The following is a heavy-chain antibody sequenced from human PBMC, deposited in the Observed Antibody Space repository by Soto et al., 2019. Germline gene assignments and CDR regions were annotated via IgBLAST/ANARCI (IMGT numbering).Heavy chain of an antibody. CDR2: IKGDGSEK. V-gene: IGHV3-7*01. CDR3: TRGHYRNPL. CDR1: EFTFSRFW. D-gene: IGHD1-26*01. J-gene: IGHJ4*02. Sequence: GGSLRLSCVDSEFTFSRFWMSWVRQAPGKGLEWVANIKGDGSEKNYVDSVKGRFTISRDNAKNSLYLQMNSLRAEDTAVYYCTRGHYRNPLGGRGPLVTVS.